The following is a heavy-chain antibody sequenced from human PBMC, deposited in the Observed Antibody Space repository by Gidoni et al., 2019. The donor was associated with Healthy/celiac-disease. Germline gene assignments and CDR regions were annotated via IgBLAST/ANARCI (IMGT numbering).Heavy chain of an antibody. J-gene: IGHJ2*01. V-gene: IGHV1-69*04. D-gene: IGHD3-22*01. Sequence: QVQLVQSGAEVKKPGYSVMDSCKASGGTFSSYANRWVRQAPGQGLERMGRIIPILGIATYAQKFQGRVTITADKSTSTAYMELSSLRSEDTAVYYCARDNYYYDSSGYYSWYFDLWGRGTLFTVSS. CDR1: GGTFSSYA. CDR3: ARDNYYYDSSGYYSWYFDL. CDR2: IIPILGIA.